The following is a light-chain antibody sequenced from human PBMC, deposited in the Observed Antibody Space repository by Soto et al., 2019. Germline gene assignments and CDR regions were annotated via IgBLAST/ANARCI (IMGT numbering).Light chain of an antibody. V-gene: IGKV1-5*03. J-gene: IGKJ1*01. CDR3: QQYNSYSWT. Sequence: IQMTHSPSTLSGALGDRVTITCRASQTISSWLAWYQQKPGKAXKLLIYKASTLKSGVTSRFSSSGSGTEFTLTISSLQPDDFATYYCQQYNSYSWTFGPVTQVEIK. CDR1: QTISSW. CDR2: KAS.